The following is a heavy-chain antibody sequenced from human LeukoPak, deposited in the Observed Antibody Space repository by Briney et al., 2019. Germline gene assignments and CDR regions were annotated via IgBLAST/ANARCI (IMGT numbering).Heavy chain of an antibody. Sequence: PSETLSLTCTVSGGSISSYYWSWIRQPAGKGLEWIGRIYTSGSTNYNPSLKSRVTISVDKSKNQFSLKLSSVTAADTAVYYCARGRRDDSGSFNWFDPWGQGTLVTVSS. CDR2: IYTSGST. J-gene: IGHJ5*02. V-gene: IGHV4-4*07. CDR3: ARGRRDDSGSFNWFDP. CDR1: GGSISSYY. D-gene: IGHD3-10*01.